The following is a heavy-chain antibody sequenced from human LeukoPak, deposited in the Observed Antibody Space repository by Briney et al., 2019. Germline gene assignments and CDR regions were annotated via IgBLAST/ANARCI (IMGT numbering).Heavy chain of an antibody. CDR1: GFTFSSYS. Sequence: GGSLRLSCAASGFTFSSYSMNWVRQAPGKGLEWVSYISYSSSTIYYADSVKGRFTISRDNAKNSLYLQMNSLRAEDTAVYYCAKGSKEVLFTRDHYMDVWGKGTTVTISS. J-gene: IGHJ6*03. V-gene: IGHV3-48*01. CDR2: ISYSSSTI. CDR3: AKGSKEVLFTRDHYMDV. D-gene: IGHD3-3*01.